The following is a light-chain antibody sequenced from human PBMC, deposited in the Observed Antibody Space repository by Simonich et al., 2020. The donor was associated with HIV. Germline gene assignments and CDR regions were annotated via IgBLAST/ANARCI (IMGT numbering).Light chain of an antibody. Sequence: DIVMTQSPDSLAVSLGERATINCKSSQSVLYSSNNKNYLVWYQQKPGQPPKLLIYWASTRESGVPDRFSGSGSGTNFNFTISSLQAEDVAVYYCQQYYSTPPLTFGGGTKVEI. J-gene: IGKJ4*01. CDR3: QQYYSTPPLT. V-gene: IGKV4-1*01. CDR2: WAS. CDR1: QSVLYSSNNKNY.